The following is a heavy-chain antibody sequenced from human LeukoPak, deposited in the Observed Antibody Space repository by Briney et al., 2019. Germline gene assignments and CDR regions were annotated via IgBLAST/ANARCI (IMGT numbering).Heavy chain of an antibody. V-gene: IGHV3-30*18. J-gene: IGHJ4*02. Sequence: GGSLRLSCAASGFTFSSYGMHWVRQAPGKGLEWVAVISYDGSNKYYADSVKGRFTISRDNSKNTLYLQMNSLRAEDTAVYYCAKGYSSSWYGDYWGQGTLVTVSS. D-gene: IGHD6-13*01. CDR2: ISYDGSNK. CDR1: GFTFSSYG. CDR3: AKGYSSSWYGDY.